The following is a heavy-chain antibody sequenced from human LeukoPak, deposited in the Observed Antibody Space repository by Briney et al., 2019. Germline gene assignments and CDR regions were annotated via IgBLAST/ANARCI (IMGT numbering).Heavy chain of an antibody. D-gene: IGHD3-3*01. Sequence: SETLSLTCTVSGGSISSHYWSSIRQPPGKGLELIEYIYYSGSTNYNPSLKSRVTISVDTSKNQFSLKLSSVTAADTAVYYCARVKYYDFWSGYYPYFDYWGQGTLVTVSS. CDR3: ARVKYYDFWSGYYPYFDY. J-gene: IGHJ4*02. CDR2: IYYSGST. V-gene: IGHV4-59*11. CDR1: GGSISSHY.